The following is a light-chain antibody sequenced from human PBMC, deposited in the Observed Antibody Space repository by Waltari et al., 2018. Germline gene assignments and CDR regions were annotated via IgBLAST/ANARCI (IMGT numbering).Light chain of an antibody. CDR1: SRDVGSSNL. Sequence: QSALTQPASVSGSPGQSITISCTGRSRDVGSSNLVSWYLQHPGKAPKLIINEVSKRPSGVSNRFSGSKSGNTASLTISGLQAEDEADYYCYSYAGGSVFGTGTKVTVL. J-gene: IGLJ1*01. CDR2: EVS. V-gene: IGLV2-23*02. CDR3: YSYAGGSV.